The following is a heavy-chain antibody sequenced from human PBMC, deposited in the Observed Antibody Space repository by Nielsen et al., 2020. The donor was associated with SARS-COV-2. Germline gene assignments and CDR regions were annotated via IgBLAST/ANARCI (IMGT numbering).Heavy chain of an antibody. D-gene: IGHD5-18*01. CDR2: IYYSGST. Sequence: SETLSLTCTVSGGSVSSGSYYWSWIRQPPGKGLEWIGYIYYSGSTNYNPSLKSRVTISVDTSKNQFSLKLSSVTAADTAVYYCARGDSYGPSLNYYYYYMDVWGKGTTVTVSS. CDR1: GGSVSSGSYY. J-gene: IGHJ6*03. V-gene: IGHV4-61*01. CDR3: ARGDSYGPSLNYYYYYMDV.